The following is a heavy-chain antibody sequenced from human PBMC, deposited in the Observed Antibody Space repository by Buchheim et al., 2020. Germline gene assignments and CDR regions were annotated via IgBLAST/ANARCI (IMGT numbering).Heavy chain of an antibody. CDR1: GGSISSYY. V-gene: IGHV4-59*01. CDR3: ARDRPLKQVPYDAFDI. CDR2: IYYSGST. J-gene: IGHJ3*02. Sequence: QVQLQESGPGLEKPSETLSLTCTVSGGSISSYYWSWIRQPPGKGLEWIGYIYYSGSTNYNPSLKSRVTISVDTAKNQLSLQLSSVTAADTAVYYCARDRPLKQVPYDAFDIWGQGT. D-gene: IGHD2-2*01.